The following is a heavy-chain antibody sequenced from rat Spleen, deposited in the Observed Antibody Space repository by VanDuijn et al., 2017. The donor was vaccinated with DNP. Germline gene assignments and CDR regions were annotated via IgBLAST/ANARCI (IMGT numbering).Heavy chain of an antibody. CDR1: GFTFNDYN. J-gene: IGHJ2*01. Sequence: EVQLVESGGGLVQPGRSLKLSCAASGFTFNDYNMAWVRQAPKKGLEWVATISYDGSRTYYRDSVKGRFTISRDNAKSTLYLQMDSLRSEDTATYYCARHYPTYWGYWGQGVMVTVSS. CDR3: ARHYPTYWGY. CDR2: ISYDGSRT. V-gene: IGHV5-7*01. D-gene: IGHD1-9*01.